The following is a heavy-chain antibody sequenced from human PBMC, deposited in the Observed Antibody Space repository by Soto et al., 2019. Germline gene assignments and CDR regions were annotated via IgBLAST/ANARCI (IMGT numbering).Heavy chain of an antibody. CDR2: IYYSGST. J-gene: IGHJ5*02. D-gene: IGHD3-22*01. V-gene: IGHV4-59*01. Sequence: SETLSLTCTVSGGSISSYYWSWIRQPPGKVLEWIGYIYYSGSTNYNPSLKSRVTISVDTSKNQFSLKLSSVTAADTAVYYCATRGYYYYWYDPWGQGTLDTVSS. CDR1: GGSISSYY. CDR3: ATRGYYYYWYDP.